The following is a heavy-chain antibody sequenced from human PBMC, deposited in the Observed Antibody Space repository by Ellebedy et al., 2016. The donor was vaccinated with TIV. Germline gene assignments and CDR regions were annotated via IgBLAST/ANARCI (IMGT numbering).Heavy chain of an antibody. CDR1: GYTFTSYY. V-gene: IGHV1-46*04. CDR2: INPTSGST. Sequence: AASVKVSCKASGYTFTSYYMHWVRQAPGQGLEWMGIINPTSGSTTYAQKLQGRLTMTRDTSTSTVYMELSSLRSEDKAVYYCARARSSGWLHTPDYWGQGLLVTVSS. CDR3: ARARSSGWLHTPDY. J-gene: IGHJ4*02. D-gene: IGHD6-19*01.